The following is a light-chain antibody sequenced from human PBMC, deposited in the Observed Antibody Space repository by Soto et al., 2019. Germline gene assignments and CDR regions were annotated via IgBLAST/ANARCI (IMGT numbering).Light chain of an antibody. CDR2: DVS. CDR1: SSDVGGYNY. V-gene: IGLV2-11*01. CDR3: CSYAGSYTHVV. Sequence: QSVLTQSRSVSGSPGQSVTISCTGTSSDVGGYNYVSWYQQHPGKAPKLMIYDVSKRPSGVPDRFSGSKSGNTASLTISGLQAEDEADYYCCSYAGSYTHVVFGGGTQLTVL. J-gene: IGLJ2*01.